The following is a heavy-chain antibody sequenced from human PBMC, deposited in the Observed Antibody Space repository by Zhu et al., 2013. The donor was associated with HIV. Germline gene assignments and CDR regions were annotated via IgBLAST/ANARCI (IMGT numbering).Heavy chain of an antibody. Sequence: EVQLVESGGGLIQPGGSLRLSCAASGFTVSSNYMSWVRQAPGKGLEWVSVIYSGGSTYYADSVKGRFTISRDNSKNTLYLQMNSLRAEDTAVYYCARDRRGLDQDDAFDIWGQGTMVTVSS. J-gene: IGHJ3*02. CDR2: IYSGGST. CDR3: ARDRRGLDQDDAFDI. D-gene: IGHD1-1*01. CDR1: GFTVSSNY. V-gene: IGHV3-53*01.